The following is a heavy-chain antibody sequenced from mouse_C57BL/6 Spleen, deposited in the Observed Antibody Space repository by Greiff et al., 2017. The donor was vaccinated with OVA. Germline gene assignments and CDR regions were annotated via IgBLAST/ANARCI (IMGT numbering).Heavy chain of an antibody. V-gene: IGHV1-59*01. CDR1: GYTFPSYW. Sequence: QVQLQQPGAELVRPGTSVKLSCKASGYTFPSYWMHWVKQRPGPGLEWIGVIDPSDSYTNYNQKFKGKATWTVDTSSSTAYMQLSSLTSEDSAVYYCAREENYTGYFDYWGQGTTLTVSS. CDR2: IDPSDSYT. CDR3: AREENYTGYFDY. J-gene: IGHJ2*01. D-gene: IGHD2-12*01.